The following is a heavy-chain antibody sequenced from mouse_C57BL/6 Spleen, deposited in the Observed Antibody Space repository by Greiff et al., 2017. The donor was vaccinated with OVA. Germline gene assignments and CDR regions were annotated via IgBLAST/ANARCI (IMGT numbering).Heavy chain of an antibody. V-gene: IGHV1-72*01. D-gene: IGHD1-1*01. CDR1: GYTFTSYW. CDR3: ARWGSSWWYFDV. J-gene: IGHJ1*03. CDR2: IDPNSGGT. Sequence: QVQLQQPGAELVKPGASVKLSCKASGYTFTSYWMHWVKQRPGRGLEWIGRIDPNSGGTKYNEKFKSKATLTVDKPSSTAYMQLGSLTSEDSAVYYCARWGSSWWYFDVWGTGTTVTVSS.